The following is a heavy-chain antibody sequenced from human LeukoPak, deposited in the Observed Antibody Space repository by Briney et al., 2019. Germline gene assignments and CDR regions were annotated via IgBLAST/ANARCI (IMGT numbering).Heavy chain of an antibody. CDR1: GFTFGSYG. CDR3: AKEGENYDILTGYPDY. D-gene: IGHD3-9*01. Sequence: GGSLRLSCAASGFTFGSYGMHWVRQAPGKGLEWVAVISYDGSNKYYADSVKGRFTISRDNSKNTLYLQMNSLRAEDTAVYYCAKEGENYDILTGYPDYWGQGTLVTVSS. CDR2: ISYDGSNK. J-gene: IGHJ4*02. V-gene: IGHV3-30*18.